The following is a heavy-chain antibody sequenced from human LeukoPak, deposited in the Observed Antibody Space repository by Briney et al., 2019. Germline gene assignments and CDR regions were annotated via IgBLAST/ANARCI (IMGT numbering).Heavy chain of an antibody. CDR2: INTDGSST. V-gene: IGHV3-74*01. CDR3: AKDGYQLPNNWFDP. D-gene: IGHD2-2*01. J-gene: IGHJ5*02. Sequence: GGSLRLSCAASGFTFSSYWMHWVRQAPGKGLVWVSRINTDGSSTSYADSVKGRFTISRDNSKNTLYLQMNSLRAEDTAVYYCAKDGYQLPNNWFDPWGQGTLVTVSS. CDR1: GFTFSSYW.